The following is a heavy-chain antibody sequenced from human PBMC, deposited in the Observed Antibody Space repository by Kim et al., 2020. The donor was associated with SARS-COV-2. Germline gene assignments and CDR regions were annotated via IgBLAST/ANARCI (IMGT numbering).Heavy chain of an antibody. Sequence: TYYAYSVKGRFTISRDKSKNTLYLQMNSLRAEDTAVYYCARDLGDYGMDVWGQGTTVTVSS. CDR2: T. CDR3: ARDLGDYGMDV. V-gene: IGHV3-53*01. J-gene: IGHJ6*02. D-gene: IGHD3-16*01.